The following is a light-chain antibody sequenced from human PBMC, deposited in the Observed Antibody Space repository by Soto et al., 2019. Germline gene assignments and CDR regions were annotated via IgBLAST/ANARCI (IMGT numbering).Light chain of an antibody. Sequence: IQMTQSPSSMSASVGASVTITCQASQDISNYLNWYQQKPGKAPKLLIYEASSLESGVPSRFSGSGSGTEFTLTISSLQPDDFATYYCQQYNSYSQTFGQGTKVDI. V-gene: IGKV1-5*03. CDR3: QQYNSYSQT. J-gene: IGKJ1*01. CDR1: QDISNY. CDR2: EAS.